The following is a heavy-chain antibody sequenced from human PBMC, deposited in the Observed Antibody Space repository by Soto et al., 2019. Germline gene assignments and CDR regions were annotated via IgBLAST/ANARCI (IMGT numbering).Heavy chain of an antibody. CDR1: GDSVSSPYY. CDR2: VFHTGTT. D-gene: IGHD6-19*01. V-gene: IGHV4-4*02. CDR3: ARSAGWYAIHA. Sequence: QVQLQESGPGLVKPSGTLSLTCAVSGDSVSSPYYWCWVRQSPGKGLEWIGEVFHTGTTSYNPSLRXXVTISTDKSINQFSLDLSSVTAADTAVYYCARSAGWYAIHAWGPGTLVIVSS. J-gene: IGHJ5*02.